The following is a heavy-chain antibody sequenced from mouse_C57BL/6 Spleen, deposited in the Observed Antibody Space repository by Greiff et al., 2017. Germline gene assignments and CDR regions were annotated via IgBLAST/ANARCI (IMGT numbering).Heavy chain of an antibody. CDR1: GYAFSSYW. CDR2: IYPGDGDT. CDR3: ARKGGGYDDYFDY. V-gene: IGHV1-80*01. Sequence: VQGVESGAELVKPGASVKISCKASGYAFSSYWMNWVKQRPGKGLEWIGQIYPGDGDTNYNGKFKGKATLTADKSSSTAYMQLSSLTSEDSAVYFCARKGGGYDDYFDYWGQGTTLTVSS. J-gene: IGHJ2*01. D-gene: IGHD2-2*01.